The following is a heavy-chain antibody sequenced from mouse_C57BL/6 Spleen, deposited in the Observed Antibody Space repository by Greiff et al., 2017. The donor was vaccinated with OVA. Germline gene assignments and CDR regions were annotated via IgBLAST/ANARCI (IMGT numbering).Heavy chain of an antibody. CDR1: GYAFTNYL. CDR2: INPGSGGT. J-gene: IGHJ1*03. CDR3: ARNPDCYGSSYWYFDV. Sequence: QVQLQQSGAELVRPGTSVKVSCKASGYAFTNYLIEWVKQRPGQGLEWIGVINPGSGGTNYNEKFKGKATLTAEKSSSTAYMQLSSLTSEDSAVYFCARNPDCYGSSYWYFDVWGTGTTVTVSS. D-gene: IGHD1-1*01. V-gene: IGHV1-54*01.